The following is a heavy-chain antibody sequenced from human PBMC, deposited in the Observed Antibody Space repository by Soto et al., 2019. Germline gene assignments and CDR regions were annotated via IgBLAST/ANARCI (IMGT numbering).Heavy chain of an antibody. CDR3: ARGPLYYHDSSGYYYGSFDY. CDR1: GGTFSSYA. Sequence: ASVKVSCKASGGTFSSYAISWVRQAPGQGLEWMGGIIPIFGTANYAQKFQGRVTITADESTSTAYMELSSLRSEDTAVYYCARGPLYYHDSSGYYYGSFDYWGQGTLVTVSS. D-gene: IGHD3-22*01. CDR2: IIPIFGTA. J-gene: IGHJ4*02. V-gene: IGHV1-69*13.